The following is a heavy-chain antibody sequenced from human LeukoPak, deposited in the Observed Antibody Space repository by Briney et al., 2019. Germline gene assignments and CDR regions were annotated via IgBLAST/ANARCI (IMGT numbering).Heavy chain of an antibody. Sequence: SVKVSCKASGGTFSSYAISWVRQAPGHGIEWMGGIIPIFGTATYGQKFQGRVMITTDESTSTAYMELSSLRSEDTAVYYCARSLKYYYGSGSYSPFDYWGQGTLVTVSS. CDR2: IIPIFGTA. CDR3: ARSLKYYYGSGSYSPFDY. D-gene: IGHD3-10*01. CDR1: GGTFSSYA. J-gene: IGHJ4*02. V-gene: IGHV1-69*05.